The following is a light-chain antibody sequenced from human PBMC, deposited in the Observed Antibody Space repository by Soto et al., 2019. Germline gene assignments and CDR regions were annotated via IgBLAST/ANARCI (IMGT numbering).Light chain of an antibody. CDR3: QQYNNWPYT. V-gene: IGKV3-15*01. CDR2: GAS. Sequence: EVVMTQSPATLSVSPGERATLSCRASQSVSTKLAWYQQKPGQAPRLLIYGASTRATGIPARFSGRGSGTEFTLTINSLQSEDFAIYYCQQYNNWPYTFGQGTKLEIK. CDR1: QSVSTK. J-gene: IGKJ2*01.